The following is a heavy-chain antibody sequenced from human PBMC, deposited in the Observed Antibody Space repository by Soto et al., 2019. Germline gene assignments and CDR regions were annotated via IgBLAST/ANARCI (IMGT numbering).Heavy chain of an antibody. CDR3: ARVPVRGGWPRDAFDI. Sequence: ASVKVSCKASGYTFTSYGISWVRQAPGQGLEWMGWISAYNGNTNYAQKLQGRVTMTTDTSTSTAYMEPRSLRSDDTAVYYCARVPVRGGWPRDAFDIWGQGTMVTVSS. V-gene: IGHV1-18*01. J-gene: IGHJ3*02. D-gene: IGHD3-10*01. CDR1: GYTFTSYG. CDR2: ISAYNGNT.